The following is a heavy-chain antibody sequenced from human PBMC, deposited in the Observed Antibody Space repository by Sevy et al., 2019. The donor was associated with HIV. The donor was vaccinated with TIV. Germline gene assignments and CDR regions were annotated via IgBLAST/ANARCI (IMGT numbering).Heavy chain of an antibody. CDR1: GFSFSSYA. D-gene: IGHD3-22*01. CDR3: AGARYDSSGSFDAFDI. J-gene: IGHJ3*02. CDR2: IFGSGDVT. V-gene: IGHV3-23*01. Sequence: GGSLRLSCAASGFSFSSYAMYWVRQAPGKGLEWVSTIFGSGDVTYYADSVKGRLTIARDKSKNTLYLQKYSLRADDTAVYYCAGARYDSSGSFDAFDIWGQGTMVTVSS.